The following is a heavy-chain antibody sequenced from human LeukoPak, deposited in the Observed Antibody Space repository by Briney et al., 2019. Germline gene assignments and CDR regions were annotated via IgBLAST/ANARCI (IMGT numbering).Heavy chain of an antibody. D-gene: IGHD6-19*01. CDR3: ARGEIRLAGTLDH. J-gene: IGHJ4*02. CDR1: GGSINGYY. V-gene: IGHV4-59*01. CDR2: IYYNGGT. Sequence: SETLSLTCTVPGGSINGYYWSWIRQPPGRGLEWIGYIYYNGGTNYNPSLKSRVTISVDTSENQFSLKLSSVTAADTAVYYCARGEIRLAGTLDHWGQGTLVTVSS.